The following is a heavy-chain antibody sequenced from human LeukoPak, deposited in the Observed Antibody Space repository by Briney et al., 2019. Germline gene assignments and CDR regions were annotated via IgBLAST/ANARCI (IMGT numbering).Heavy chain of an antibody. J-gene: IGHJ4*02. V-gene: IGHV3-23*01. CDR2: ISGSGGST. CDR1: GFTFSSYA. CDR3: AKVDRAPWIRLWLTLDY. Sequence: GGSLRLSCAASGFTFSSYAMSWVRQAPGKGLEWVSAISGSGGSTYYADSVKGRFTISRDNSKNTLYLQMYSLRAEDTAVYYCAKVDRAPWIRLWLTLDYWGQGTLVTVSS. D-gene: IGHD5-18*01.